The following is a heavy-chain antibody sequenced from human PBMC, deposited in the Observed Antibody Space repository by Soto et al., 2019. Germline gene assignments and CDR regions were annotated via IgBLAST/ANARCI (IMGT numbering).Heavy chain of an antibody. J-gene: IGHJ5*02. CDR1: GDSITNNNFY. CDR2: IYYLGNT. Sequence: PSETLSLTCTVSGDSITNNNFYWGWVRQPPGKGLDWIGNIYYLGNTFYNPSLRSRVTISADTSKNQFSLNLSSVTAADTAVYYCARLRIATNNYKWFDPWGQGTLVTVSS. D-gene: IGHD2-21*01. V-gene: IGHV4-39*01. CDR3: ARLRIATNNYKWFDP.